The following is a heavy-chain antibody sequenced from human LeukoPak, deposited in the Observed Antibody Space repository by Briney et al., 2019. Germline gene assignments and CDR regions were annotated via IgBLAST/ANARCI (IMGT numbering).Heavy chain of an antibody. J-gene: IGHJ6*03. CDR2: ISYDGSNK. D-gene: IGHD2-2*03. CDR3: ARDGYCSSTSCSYYMDV. CDR1: GFTFSSYA. V-gene: IGHV3-30-3*01. Sequence: PGGSLRLSCAASGFTFSSYAMHWVRQAPGKGLEWVAVISYDGSNKYYADSVKGRFTISRDNSKNTLYLQMNSLRAEDTAVYYCARDGYCSSTSCSYYMDVWGKGTTVTVSS.